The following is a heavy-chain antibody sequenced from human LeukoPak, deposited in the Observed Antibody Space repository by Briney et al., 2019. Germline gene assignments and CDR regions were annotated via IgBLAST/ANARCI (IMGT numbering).Heavy chain of an antibody. V-gene: IGHV4-59*01. D-gene: IGHD1-26*01. J-gene: IGHJ3*02. CDR3: ARDDAMSYDAFDI. CDR1: GGSISSYY. CDR2: IYYSGST. Sequence: SETLSLTCTIYGGSISSYYWSLIRQPPGKGLEWIGYIYYSGSTNYNPSLKSRVTISVDMSKNQFSLKLSSVTAADTAVYYCARDDAMSYDAFDIWGQGTMVTVSS.